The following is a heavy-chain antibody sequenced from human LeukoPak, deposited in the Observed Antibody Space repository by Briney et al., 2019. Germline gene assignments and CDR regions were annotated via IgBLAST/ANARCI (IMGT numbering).Heavy chain of an antibody. Sequence: GGSLRLSCAASGFTFSYLPRRWLRRAPGKGLEWVSAISGGGGSTYYADSVRGRFTISRDNSKNTLYLQMHSLRAEDTAVYYRAKGVLLWFGELPGSLFDYWGQGTLLTVSS. CDR1: GFTFSYLP. D-gene: IGHD3-10*01. CDR2: ISGGGGST. CDR3: AKGVLLWFGELPGSLFDY. V-gene: IGHV3-23*01. J-gene: IGHJ4*02.